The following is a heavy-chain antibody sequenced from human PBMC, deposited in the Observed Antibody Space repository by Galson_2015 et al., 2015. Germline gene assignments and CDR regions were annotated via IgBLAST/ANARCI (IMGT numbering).Heavy chain of an antibody. Sequence: SLRLSCAASGFTFSSYWMHWVRQAPGKGLVWVSRINSDGSSTSYADSVKGRFTISRDNAKNTLYLQMNSLRAEDTAVYYCARDRRSYNSGSYYDRRYNWFDPWGQGTLVTVSS. CDR1: GFTFSSYW. CDR2: INSDGSST. V-gene: IGHV3-74*01. CDR3: ARDRRSYNSGSYYDRRYNWFDP. D-gene: IGHD3-10*01. J-gene: IGHJ5*02.